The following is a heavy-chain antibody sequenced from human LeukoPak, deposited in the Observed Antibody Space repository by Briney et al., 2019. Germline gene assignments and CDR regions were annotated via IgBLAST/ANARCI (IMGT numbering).Heavy chain of an antibody. D-gene: IGHD3-22*01. V-gene: IGHV1-69*13. CDR2: IIPIFGTA. CDR1: GYTFSSYA. CDR3: ARGDSSGYYYGPFDY. Sequence: GASVKVSCKASGYTFSSYAISWVRQAPGQGLEWMGGIIPIFGTANYAQKFQGRVTITADESTSTAYMELSSLRSEDTAVYYCARGDSSGYYYGPFDYWGQGTLVTVSS. J-gene: IGHJ4*02.